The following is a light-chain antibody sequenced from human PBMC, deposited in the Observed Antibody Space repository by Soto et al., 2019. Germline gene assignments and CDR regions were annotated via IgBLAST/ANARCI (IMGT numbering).Light chain of an antibody. CDR1: ESVSRW. V-gene: IGKV1-5*03. CDR2: QAS. Sequence: DIKMTQSPSTLSASVGDRVTITFRTSESVSRWLAGYQQKPGRTPKLLIYQASTLETGVPSRFSGSGSGTEFTLTISSLKPDDFATYYCQQYNAYSQAFGQGTKVEIK. CDR3: QQYNAYSQA. J-gene: IGKJ1*01.